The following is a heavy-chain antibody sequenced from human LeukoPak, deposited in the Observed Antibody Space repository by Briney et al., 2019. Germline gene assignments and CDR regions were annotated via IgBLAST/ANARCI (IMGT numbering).Heavy chain of an antibody. CDR1: GFTFSSYA. CDR2: ISYDGSNK. D-gene: IGHD3-3*01. J-gene: IGHJ3*02. Sequence: GGSLRLSCVASGFTFSSYAMHWVRQAPGKGLEWVAVISYDGSNKYYAESLKGRFTISRDNSKNTLYLQINSLRAEDTAVYYCAREGEIFGVVVGPIDAFDIWGQGTVVTVFS. V-gene: IGHV3-30-3*01. CDR3: AREGEIFGVVVGPIDAFDI.